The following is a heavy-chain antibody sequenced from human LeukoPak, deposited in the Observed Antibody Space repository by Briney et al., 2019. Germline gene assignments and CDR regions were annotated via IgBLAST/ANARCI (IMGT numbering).Heavy chain of an antibody. J-gene: IGHJ4*02. V-gene: IGHV1-8*03. CDR2: MNPNSGDT. CDR1: GYTFTSYD. D-gene: IGHD2-21*02. CDR3: ARSPLYCGGDCYPDY. Sequence: ASVKVSCKASGYTFTSYDINWVRQATGQGLEWMGWMNPNSGDTGYAQKFQGRVTITRNTSISTAYMELSSLRSEDTAVYYCARSPLYCGGDCYPDYWGQGTLVTVSS.